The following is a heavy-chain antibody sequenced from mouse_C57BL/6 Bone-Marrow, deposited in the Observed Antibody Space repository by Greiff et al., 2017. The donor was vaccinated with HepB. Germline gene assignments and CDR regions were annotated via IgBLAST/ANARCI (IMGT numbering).Heavy chain of an antibody. Sequence: QVQLQQSGAELVRPGASVKLSCKASGYTFTDYYINWVKQRPGQGLEWIARIYPGSGNTYYNEKFKGKATLTAEKSSSTAYMQLSSLTSEDSAVYFCARYYDYDPLYWYFDVWGTGTTVTVSS. CDR1: GYTFTDYY. V-gene: IGHV1-76*01. CDR3: ARYYDYDPLYWYFDV. D-gene: IGHD2-4*01. CDR2: IYPGSGNT. J-gene: IGHJ1*03.